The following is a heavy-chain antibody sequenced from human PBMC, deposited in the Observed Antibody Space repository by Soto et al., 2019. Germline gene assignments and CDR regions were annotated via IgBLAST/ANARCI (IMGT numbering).Heavy chain of an antibody. D-gene: IGHD2-21*01. Sequence: QVQLVESGGGVVQPGRSLRLSCAASGFTFSSYAMRWVRQAPGKGLEWVAVISYDGSNKYYADSVKGRFTISRDNSKNTLYLQMNSLRAEDTAVYYCARGAPHCGGDCFDYWGQGTLVTVSS. CDR3: ARGAPHCGGDCFDY. V-gene: IGHV3-30-3*01. CDR2: ISYDGSNK. J-gene: IGHJ4*02. CDR1: GFTFSSYA.